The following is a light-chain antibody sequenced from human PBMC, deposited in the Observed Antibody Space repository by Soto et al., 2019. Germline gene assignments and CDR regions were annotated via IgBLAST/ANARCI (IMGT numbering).Light chain of an antibody. CDR1: SSDIGDYNF. V-gene: IGLV2-14*01. CDR3: SSFSMSSTPYV. J-gene: IGLJ1*01. Sequence: SGLTQPASVSGSPGQSIAISCTGTSSDIGDYNFVSWYQQHPGKAPKLMIFEVRDRPSGISSRFSGSKSGNTASLTISGLQTEDEADYYCSSFSMSSTPYVFGTGTKVTVL. CDR2: EVR.